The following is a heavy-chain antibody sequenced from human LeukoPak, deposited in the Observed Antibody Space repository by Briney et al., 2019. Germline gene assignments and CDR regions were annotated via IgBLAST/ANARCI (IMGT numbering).Heavy chain of an antibody. J-gene: IGHJ4*02. V-gene: IGHV3-23*01. CDR3: ARGDTAITRHLDY. Sequence: GGSLRLSFEASGFTFSSYSMSWVRQAPGQGLQWVSILSGNMVSTYYADSVKGRFTISRDNSKNTLYLQMNSLRAEDTAIYYCARGDTAITRHLDYWGQGTLVTVS. D-gene: IGHD5-18*01. CDR1: GFTFSSYS. CDR2: LSGNMVST.